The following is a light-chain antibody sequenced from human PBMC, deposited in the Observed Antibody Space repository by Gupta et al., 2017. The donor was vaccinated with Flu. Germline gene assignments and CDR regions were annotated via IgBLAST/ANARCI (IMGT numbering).Light chain of an antibody. V-gene: IGLV1-51*01. CDR1: RTNIGNYF. CDR3: GTWDNSLSGSWV. Sequence: REVTISCSGSRTNIGNYFVSWYKQFPGAAPKLLIYQDNKRPSGIPDRFSGSKSGTSATLDITGLQTGDEAHYYCGTWDNSLSGSWVFGGGTKVTVL. J-gene: IGLJ3*02. CDR2: QDN.